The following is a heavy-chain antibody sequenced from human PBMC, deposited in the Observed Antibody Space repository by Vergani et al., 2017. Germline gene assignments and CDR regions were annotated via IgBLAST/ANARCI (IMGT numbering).Heavy chain of an antibody. Sequence: EVQLVESGGGLVQPGRSLRLSCTASGFTFDDYAVSWFRQAPGKGLEWVGFIRSKAYGGKTESAASVKGRFTISRDDSKSIAYLQMNSLKTEDTGVYYCTRGPWLVAFDYWGQGTLVTVSS. D-gene: IGHD6-19*01. CDR2: IRSKAYGGKT. CDR3: TRGPWLVAFDY. CDR1: GFTFDDYA. V-gene: IGHV3-49*03. J-gene: IGHJ4*02.